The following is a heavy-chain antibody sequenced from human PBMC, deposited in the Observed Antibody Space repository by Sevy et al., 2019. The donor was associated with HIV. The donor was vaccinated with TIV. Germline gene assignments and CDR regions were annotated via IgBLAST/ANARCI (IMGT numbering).Heavy chain of an antibody. CDR1: GFTFSSYG. D-gene: IGHD4-17*01. CDR3: AKDFLYGAHPFDY. V-gene: IGHV3-30*18. Sequence: GGSLRLSCAASGFTFSSYGLHWVRQAPGKGLEWVAVLSYSGSNKYYADSVKGRFTISRDNSKNTLYLQMNSLRAEDTAVYYCAKDFLYGAHPFDYWGQGTLVTVSS. J-gene: IGHJ4*02. CDR2: LSYSGSNK.